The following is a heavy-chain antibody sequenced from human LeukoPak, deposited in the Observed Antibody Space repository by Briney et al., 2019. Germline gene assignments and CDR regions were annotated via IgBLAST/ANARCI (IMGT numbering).Heavy chain of an antibody. CDR3: AKSGPYCGSTTCNYFDY. D-gene: IGHD2-2*01. J-gene: IGHJ4*02. V-gene: IGHV3-53*01. Sequence: GGSLRLSCAASGFTVSSNYMSWVRQAPGKGLEWVSVIYSGGSTYYADSVKGRFTISRDNSKNALFLQVNSLRAEDTAVYYCAKSGPYCGSTTCNYFDYWGQGTLVTVSS. CDR2: IYSGGST. CDR1: GFTVSSNY.